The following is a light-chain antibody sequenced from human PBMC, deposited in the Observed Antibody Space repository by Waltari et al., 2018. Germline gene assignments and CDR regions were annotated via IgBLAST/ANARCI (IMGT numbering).Light chain of an antibody. CDR2: EVT. CDR1: SSDVGKYNL. V-gene: IGLV2-23*02. CDR3: CSFAGRGFSVI. J-gene: IGLJ2*01. Sequence: QSALTQPASVSVSPGPSITISCTGTSSDVGKYNLVSWYQQHPGEVPKLMIYEVTKRPAGVSDRFSGSKSGNTASLTISGLQAEDEADYFCCSFAGRGFSVIFGGGTKLTVL.